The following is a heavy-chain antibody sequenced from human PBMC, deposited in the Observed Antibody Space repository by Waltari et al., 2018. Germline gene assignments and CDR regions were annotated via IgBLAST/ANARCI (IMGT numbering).Heavy chain of an antibody. V-gene: IGHV1-69-2*01. CDR2: VGPEDGER. CDR3: AKSDWRPLYSSSSQH. J-gene: IGHJ1*01. D-gene: IGHD6-13*01. CDR1: GYTFTDYS. Sequence: EVQLVQSGAEVKKPGATVKISCKASGYTFTDYSMHWVQQAPGNGLGWMGRVGPEDGERIYEEKCQGRGTITADTSTDTAYMELSSLRSEDTAVYYCAKSDWRPLYSSSSQHWGQGTLVTVSS.